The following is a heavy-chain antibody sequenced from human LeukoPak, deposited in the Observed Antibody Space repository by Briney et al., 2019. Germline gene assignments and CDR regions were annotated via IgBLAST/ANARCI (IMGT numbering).Heavy chain of an antibody. CDR2: INPNSGGT. CDR3: ARGGSSGWYRGAFDI. CDR1: GYTFTGYY. D-gene: IGHD6-19*01. V-gene: IGHV1-2*02. Sequence: EASVKVSCKASGYTFTGYYMHWVRPAPGQGLEWMGWINPNSGGTNYAQKFQGRVTMTRDTSISTAYMELSRLRSDDTAVYYCARGGSSGWYRGAFDIWGQGTMVTVSS. J-gene: IGHJ3*02.